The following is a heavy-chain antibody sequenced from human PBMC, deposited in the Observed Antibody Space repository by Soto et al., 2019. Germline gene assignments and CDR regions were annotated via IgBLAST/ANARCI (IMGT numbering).Heavy chain of an antibody. CDR2: ISSSSSYI. CDR1: GFTFSSYS. CDR3: AGFQGKGAFDY. Sequence: EVQLVESGGGLVKPGGSLRLSCAASGFTFSSYSMNWVRQAPGKGLEWVSSISSSSSYIYYADSVKGRFTISRDNAKNSLYLQMNSLRADDTVVYYWAGFQGKGAFDYWGQGPMVTVSS. J-gene: IGHJ4*02. D-gene: IGHD1-26*01. V-gene: IGHV3-21*01.